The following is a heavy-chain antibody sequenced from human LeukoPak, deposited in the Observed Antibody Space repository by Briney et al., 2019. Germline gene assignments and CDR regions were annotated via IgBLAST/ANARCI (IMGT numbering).Heavy chain of an antibody. CDR3: ARRYYGSGTNWFDP. V-gene: IGHV4-39*07. D-gene: IGHD3-10*01. J-gene: IGHJ5*02. CDR2: VHYSGST. Sequence: PSETLSLTCTVSGDSIINSPYYWGWIRQPPGKGLEWIGSVHYSGSTYYNPSLKSRVTISVDTSKNQFSLKLSSVTAADTAVYYCARRYYGSGTNWFDPWGQGTLVTVSS. CDR1: GDSIINSPYY.